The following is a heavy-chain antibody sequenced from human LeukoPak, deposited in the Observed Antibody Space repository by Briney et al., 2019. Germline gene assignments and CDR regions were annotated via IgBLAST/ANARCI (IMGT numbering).Heavy chain of an antibody. V-gene: IGHV4-39*07. CDR2: IYYSGST. D-gene: IGHD5-24*01. J-gene: IGHJ4*02. Sequence: SETLSLTCTVSGGSISSSSYFWGWIRQPPGKGLEWIGSIYYSGSTSYSPSLKSRVTISVDTSKNQLSLNLSSVTAADTAMYYCARDRRRDGYNFDYWGQGALATVSS. CDR3: ARDRRRDGYNFDY. CDR1: GGSISSSSYF.